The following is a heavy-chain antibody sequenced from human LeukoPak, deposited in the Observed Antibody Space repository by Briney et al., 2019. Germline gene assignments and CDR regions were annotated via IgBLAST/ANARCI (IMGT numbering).Heavy chain of an antibody. CDR3: ARGSSRVPNDY. Sequence: GGSLRLSCAASGFTFSSYWMSWVRQAPGKGLEWVSAISGSGGSTYYADSAKGRFTISRDNSENTLYLQMISLRAEDTAVYYCARGSSRVPNDYWGQGTLVTVSS. V-gene: IGHV3-23*01. CDR2: ISGSGGST. CDR1: GFTFSSYW. D-gene: IGHD6-13*01. J-gene: IGHJ4*02.